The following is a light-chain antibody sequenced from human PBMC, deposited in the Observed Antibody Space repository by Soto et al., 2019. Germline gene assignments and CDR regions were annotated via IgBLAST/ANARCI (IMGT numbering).Light chain of an antibody. Sequence: EIVLTQYPATLSLSPGHRATLSCRASQSVSSYLAWYQQKPGQAPRLLIYDASNRAAGIPARFSGSVSGTNLSLTITSLEPEDCAGYYCQQRSDCHSTFGGGTKMEIK. J-gene: IGKJ4*01. CDR3: QQRSDCHST. CDR1: QSVSSY. V-gene: IGKV3D-11*02. CDR2: DAS.